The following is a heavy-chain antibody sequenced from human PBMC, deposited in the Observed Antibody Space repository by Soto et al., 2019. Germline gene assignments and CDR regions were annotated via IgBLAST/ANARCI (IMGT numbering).Heavy chain of an antibody. CDR1: GFTFSTYC. V-gene: IGHV3-30*18. CDR3: AKVTRSNDITDALDI. J-gene: IGHJ3*02. Sequence: GGSLRLSCVASGFTFSTYCIHWVRQAPCKGLEWVAIIVYDGVSEYYADSVRGRFTISRDNSKNTLYLHMNSLRAEDTALYYCAKVTRSNDITDALDIWGQGTMVTVSS. D-gene: IGHD1-1*01. CDR2: IVYDGVSE.